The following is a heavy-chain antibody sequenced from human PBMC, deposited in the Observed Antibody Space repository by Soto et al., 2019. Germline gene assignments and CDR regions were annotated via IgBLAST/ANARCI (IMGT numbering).Heavy chain of an antibody. Sequence: ASVKVSCKASGYTFTSYGISWVRQAPGQGLEWMGWISAYNGNTNCAQKLQGRVTMTTDTSTSTAYMELRSLRSDDTAVYYCARALSGFLEWLLQDYRGQGTLVTVSS. CDR2: ISAYNGNT. J-gene: IGHJ4*02. CDR1: GYTFTSYG. V-gene: IGHV1-18*01. D-gene: IGHD3-3*01. CDR3: ARALSGFLEWLLQDY.